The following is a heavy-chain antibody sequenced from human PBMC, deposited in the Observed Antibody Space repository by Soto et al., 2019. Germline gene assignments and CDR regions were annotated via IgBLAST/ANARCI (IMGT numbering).Heavy chain of an antibody. CDR2: INAGNGNT. V-gene: IGHV1-3*01. CDR1: GYTFTSYA. D-gene: IGHD3-10*01. J-gene: IGHJ4*02. CDR3: ARGIWTMTRGAYYFDN. Sequence: ASVKVSCKASGYTFTSYAMHWVRQAPGQRLEWMGWINAGNGNTKYSQKFQGRVTITRDTSASTAYMELSSLTSEDTAVYYCARGIWTMTRGAYYFDNWGQGTLVTVSS.